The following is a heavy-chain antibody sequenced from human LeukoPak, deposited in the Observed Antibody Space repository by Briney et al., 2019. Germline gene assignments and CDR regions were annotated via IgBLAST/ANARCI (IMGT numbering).Heavy chain of an antibody. J-gene: IGHJ4*02. CDR2: ISSGSDRT. CDR3: AKVQVYSNYGTLDY. Sequence: QPGGSLRLSCAASGFTFSNYAMSWVRQAPGKGLEWVSAISSGSDRTNYGRSVKGRFTISRDNSKNTLYLQMNSLRAEDTAVYYCAKVQVYSNYGTLDYWGQGTLVTVSS. V-gene: IGHV3-23*01. CDR1: GFTFSNYA. D-gene: IGHD4-11*01.